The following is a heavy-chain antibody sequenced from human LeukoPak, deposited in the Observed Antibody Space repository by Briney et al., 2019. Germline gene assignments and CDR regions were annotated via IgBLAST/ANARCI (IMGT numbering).Heavy chain of an antibody. CDR2: IYYSGST. D-gene: IGHD6-19*01. CDR1: GGSISSSSYY. V-gene: IGHV4-39*01. Sequence: PSETLSLTCGVSGGSISSSSYYWGWIRQPPGKGLEWVGTIYYSGSTYYNPSPKSRVTISVDTSKNQFSLKLSSVTAADTAVYYCARQGWSSASGYYFDYWGQGTLVTVSS. J-gene: IGHJ4*02. CDR3: ARQGWSSASGYYFDY.